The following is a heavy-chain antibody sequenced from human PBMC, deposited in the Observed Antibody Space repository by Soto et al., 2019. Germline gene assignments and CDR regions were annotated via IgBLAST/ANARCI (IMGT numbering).Heavy chain of an antibody. V-gene: IGHV1-2*04. Sequence: ASVKVSCRASGYTFTGYYMHWVRQAPGQGLEWMGWINPNSGGTNYAQKFQGWVTMTRDTSISTAYMELSRLRSDDTAVYYCARERIQLWSNYYYYYGMDVWGQGTTVTVSS. D-gene: IGHD5-18*01. CDR2: INPNSGGT. J-gene: IGHJ6*02. CDR1: GYTFTGYY. CDR3: ARERIQLWSNYYYYYGMDV.